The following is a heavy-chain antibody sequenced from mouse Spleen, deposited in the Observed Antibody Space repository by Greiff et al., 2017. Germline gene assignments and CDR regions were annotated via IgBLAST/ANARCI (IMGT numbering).Heavy chain of an antibody. CDR3: ARHEDWVFAY. CDR2: ISSGGSYT. J-gene: IGHJ3*01. Sequence: DVKLQESGGDLVKPGGSLKLSCAASGFTFSSYGMSWVRQTPDKRLEWVATISSGGSYTYYPDSVKGRFTISRDNAKNTLYLQMSSLKSEDTAMYYCARHEDWVFAYWGQGTLVTVSA. V-gene: IGHV5-6*02. CDR1: GFTFSSYG. D-gene: IGHD4-1*01.